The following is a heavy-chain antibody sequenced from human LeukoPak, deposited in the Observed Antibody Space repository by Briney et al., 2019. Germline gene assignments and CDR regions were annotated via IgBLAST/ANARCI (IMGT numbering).Heavy chain of an antibody. CDR3: AKPLYMTTLPRGGFDS. CDR2: VNGDGDST. J-gene: IGHJ4*02. D-gene: IGHD3-16*01. CDR1: GFTFNNYA. V-gene: IGHV3-23*01. Sequence: GGSLRLSCAASGFTFNNYAMSWVRQPPGKGLEWVSAVNGDGDSTYYADSVKGRFTVSRDNSKNTLSLQMNSLRAEDTAIYDCAKPLYMTTLPRGGFDSWGQGALVTVSS.